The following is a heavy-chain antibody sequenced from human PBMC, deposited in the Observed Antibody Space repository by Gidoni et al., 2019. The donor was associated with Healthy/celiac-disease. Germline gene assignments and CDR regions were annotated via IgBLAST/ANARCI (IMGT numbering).Heavy chain of an antibody. CDR1: AFTFSSYA. J-gene: IGHJ1*01. CDR2: ISGSGGST. V-gene: IGHV3-23*01. Sequence: EVQLLESGGGLVQPGGSLRLSCAASAFTFSSYAMSWVRQAPGKGLEWVSAISGSGGSTYYADSVKGRFTISRDNSKNTLYLQMNSLRAEDTAVYYCAKPGLYCGGDYCPAEYFQHWGQGTLVTVSS. D-gene: IGHD2-21*02. CDR3: AKPGLYCGGDYCPAEYFQH.